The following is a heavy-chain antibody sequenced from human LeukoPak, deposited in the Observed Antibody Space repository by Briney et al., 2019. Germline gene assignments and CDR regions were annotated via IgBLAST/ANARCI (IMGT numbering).Heavy chain of an antibody. D-gene: IGHD6-19*01. CDR3: AKVGQQWLVFDY. CDR1: GFTFSSYA. J-gene: IGHJ4*02. CDR2: ISGSGGST. Sequence: GGSLRLSCAASGFTFSSYAMSWVRQAPGKGLEWVSAISGSGGSTYYADSAKGRFTISRDNSKNTLYLQMNSLRAEDTAVYYCAKVGQQWLVFDYWGQGTLVTVSS. V-gene: IGHV3-23*01.